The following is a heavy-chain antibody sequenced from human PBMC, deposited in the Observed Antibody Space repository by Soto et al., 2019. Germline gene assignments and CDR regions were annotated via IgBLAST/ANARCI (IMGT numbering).Heavy chain of an antibody. CDR2: IIPIFGTA. V-gene: IGHV1-69*13. J-gene: IGHJ6*02. CDR3: ARDERKADYGSGSYYDYYYYGMDV. CDR1: GGTFSSYA. Sequence: SVKVSCKASGGTFSSYAISWVRQAPGQGLEWMGGIIPIFGTANYAQKFQGRVTITADESTSTAYMELSSLRSEDTAVYYCARDERKADYGSGSYYDYYYYGMDVWGQGTTVTVSS. D-gene: IGHD3-10*01.